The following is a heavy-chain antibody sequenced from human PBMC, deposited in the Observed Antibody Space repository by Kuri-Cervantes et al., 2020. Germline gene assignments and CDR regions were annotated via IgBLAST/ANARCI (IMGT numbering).Heavy chain of an antibody. Sequence: GESLKISCAASGFTVSSNYMSWVRQAPGKGLEWGSVIYSGGSTYYADSVKGRFTISRDNSKNTLYLQMNSLRAEDTAVYYCAREGPYWDRYYYYGMDVWGQGTTVTVSS. V-gene: IGHV3-53*01. D-gene: IGHD2-8*02. J-gene: IGHJ6*02. CDR3: AREGPYWDRYYYYGMDV. CDR2: IYSGGST. CDR1: GFTVSSNY.